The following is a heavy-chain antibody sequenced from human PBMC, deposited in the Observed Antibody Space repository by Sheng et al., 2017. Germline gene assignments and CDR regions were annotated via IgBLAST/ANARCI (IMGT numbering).Heavy chain of an antibody. D-gene: IGHD6-6*01. Sequence: QVQLQESGPGLVKPSQTLSLTCTVSGGSISSGGYYWSWIRQHPGKGLEWIGYIYYSGSTYYNPSLKSLVTISVDTSKNQFSLKLSSVTAADTAVYYCARAHSIAARPSSYNWFRPRGAREPWSPSP. V-gene: IGHV4-31*01. CDR1: GGSISSGGYY. J-gene: IGHJ5*02. CDR2: IYYSGST. CDR3: ARAHSIAARPSSYNWFRPR.